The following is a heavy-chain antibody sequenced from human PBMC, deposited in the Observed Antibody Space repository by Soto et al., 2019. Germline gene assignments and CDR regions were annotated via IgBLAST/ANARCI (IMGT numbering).Heavy chain of an antibody. D-gene: IGHD1-1*01. J-gene: IGHJ5*02. CDR1: GTSISGFY. CDR2: IYATGTT. V-gene: IGHV4-4*07. CDR3: VRDGTKTLRDWFDP. Sequence: KTSETLSLICTVPGTSISGFYWSWIRKSAGKGLEWIGRIYATGTTDYNPSLKSRVMMSVDTSKKQFSLKLRSVTAADTAVYYCVRDGTKTLRDWFDPWGQGISVTVSS.